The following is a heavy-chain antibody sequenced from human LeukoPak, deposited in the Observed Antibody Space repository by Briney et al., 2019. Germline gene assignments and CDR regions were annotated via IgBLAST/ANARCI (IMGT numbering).Heavy chain of an antibody. Sequence: SETLSLTCVVSGYYISSGYYWGWIRQPPGKGLEWIGSIYHSGSTYYNPSLKSRVTISVDTSKNQFSLKLSSVTAADTAVYYCARGATTYYFDYWGQGTLVTVSS. CDR2: IYHSGST. J-gene: IGHJ4*02. CDR3: ARGATTYYFDY. V-gene: IGHV4-38-2*01. CDR1: GYYISSGYY. D-gene: IGHD5-12*01.